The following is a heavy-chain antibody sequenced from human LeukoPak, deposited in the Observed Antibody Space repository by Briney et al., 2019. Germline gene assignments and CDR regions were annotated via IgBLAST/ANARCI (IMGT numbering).Heavy chain of an antibody. CDR2: IIPILGIA. Sequence: GASVKVSCRASGGTFSSYAISWVRQAPGQGLEWMGRIIPILGIANYAQKFQGRVTITADKSTSTAYMALSSLRSEDTAVYYCARHLTGTTGYFDYWGQGTLVTVSS. D-gene: IGHD1-7*01. CDR1: GGTFSSYA. CDR3: ARHLTGTTGYFDY. V-gene: IGHV1-69*04. J-gene: IGHJ4*02.